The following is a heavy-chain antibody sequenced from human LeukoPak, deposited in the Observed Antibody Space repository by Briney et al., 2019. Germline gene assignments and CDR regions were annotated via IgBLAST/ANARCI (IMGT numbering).Heavy chain of an antibody. CDR2: IYYSGST. V-gene: IGHV4-39*01. D-gene: IGHD4-11*01. Sequence: SETLSLTCTVSGGSISSSSYYWGWIRQPPGKGLEWIGSIYYSGSTYYNPSLKSRVTISVDTSKNQFSLKLSSVTAADTAVYYCAGHPGQSDDYRSYYFDYWGQGTLVTVSS. J-gene: IGHJ4*02. CDR1: GGSISSSSYY. CDR3: AGHPGQSDDYRSYYFDY.